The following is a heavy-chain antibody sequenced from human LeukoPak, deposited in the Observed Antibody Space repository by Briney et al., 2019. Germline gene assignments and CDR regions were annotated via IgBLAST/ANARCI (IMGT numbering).Heavy chain of an antibody. CDR1: GGSISSTNW. CDR2: IYHDGTT. D-gene: IGHD1-26*01. CDR3: ARGVNSGYFDY. Sequence: SETLSLTCAVSGGSISSTNWWNWVRQSPGKGLEWIAEIYHDGTTTYNPSLKSRISMSVDKSKNQFSLKLTSVTAADTAVYYCARGVNSGYFDYCGQGTLVTVSS. J-gene: IGHJ4*02. V-gene: IGHV4-4*02.